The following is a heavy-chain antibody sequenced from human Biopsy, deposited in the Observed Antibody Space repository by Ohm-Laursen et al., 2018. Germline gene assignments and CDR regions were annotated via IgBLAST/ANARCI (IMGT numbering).Heavy chain of an antibody. CDR3: ASAHQYCSATTCSGGSDF. CDR1: GFTFSTYW. J-gene: IGHJ4*02. D-gene: IGHD2-15*01. V-gene: IGHV3-7*01. CDR2: INQDGSEK. Sequence: GSLRLSCTASGFTFSTYWMTWVRQAPGKGLEWVANINQDGSEKYYVDSVKGRFTISRDNAKDSLDLQMSSLRVEDTALYYCASAHQYCSATTCSGGSDFWGQGTLVTVSS.